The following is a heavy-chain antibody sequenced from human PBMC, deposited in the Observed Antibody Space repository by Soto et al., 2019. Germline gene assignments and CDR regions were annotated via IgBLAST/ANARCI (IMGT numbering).Heavy chain of an antibody. J-gene: IGHJ3*01. V-gene: IGHV3-30*18. D-gene: IGHD2-2*01. CDR1: GFTLSNYG. CDR2: ISDDGTNK. Sequence: GGSLRLSCAVYGFTLSNYGMHWVRQAPGKGLEWVALISDDGTNKYFVDSVKGRFTISRDNSRNMVYLQMNRLRAEDTAVYYCAKDYLGSSKVFHXCGQGTMVTVS. CDR3: AKDYLGSSKVFHX.